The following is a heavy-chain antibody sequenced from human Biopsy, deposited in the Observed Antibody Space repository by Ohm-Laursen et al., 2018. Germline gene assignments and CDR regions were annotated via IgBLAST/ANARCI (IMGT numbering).Heavy chain of an antibody. CDR1: GGPIDSYY. Sequence: SETLSLTCTVSGGPIDSYYWSWIRQPPGKALEWIGYIYFTGRTSYNPSLKSRVTMSVNMSQKQFSLRLSSVTAADTAVYYCASAGYNPDWNFDLWGRGTRVTVSS. D-gene: IGHD5-24*01. CDR2: IYFTGRT. CDR3: ASAGYNPDWNFDL. V-gene: IGHV4-59*12. J-gene: IGHJ2*01.